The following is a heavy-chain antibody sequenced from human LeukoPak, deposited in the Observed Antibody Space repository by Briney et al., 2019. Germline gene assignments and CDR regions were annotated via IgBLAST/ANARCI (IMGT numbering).Heavy chain of an antibody. D-gene: IGHD6-13*01. CDR3: AREQQLALDY. CDR1: GFSFSDYE. J-gene: IGHJ4*02. Sequence: PGGSLRLSCAASGFSFSDYEMNWVRQAPGKGLEWVSYVSSYGSPIYYADSVRGRFTISRDNAKNSLYLQMNSLRAEDTAMYYCAREQQLALDYWGQGTLVTVSS. CDR2: VSSYGSPI. V-gene: IGHV3-48*03.